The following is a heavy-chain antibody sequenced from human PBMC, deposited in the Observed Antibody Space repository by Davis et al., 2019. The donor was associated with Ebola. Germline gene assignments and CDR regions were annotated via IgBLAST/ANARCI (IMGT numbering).Heavy chain of an antibody. CDR1: GFTFDYYA. J-gene: IGHJ4*02. V-gene: IGHV3-9*01. CDR2: ISWNSGSK. Sequence: SLKISCAASGFTFDYYAMHWVRQVPGKGLEWVSGISWNSGSKVYADSVKGRFTISRDNANNSLYLQMNSLRAEDTARYYCAKDRGAIVAAGTWFGYDYWGQGTLVTVSS. CDR3: AKDRGAIVAAGTWFGYDY. D-gene: IGHD6-13*01.